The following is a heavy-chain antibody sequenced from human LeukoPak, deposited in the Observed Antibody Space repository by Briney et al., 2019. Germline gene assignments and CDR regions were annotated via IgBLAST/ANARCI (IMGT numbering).Heavy chain of an antibody. CDR3: ARSPSDSSGYYLDY. CDR1: GGPISRGDNS. CDR2: IYHSGTT. D-gene: IGHD3-22*01. Sequence: SETLSLTCAVSGGPISRGDNSWSWLRQPPGKGLEWIGYIYHSGTTYYNPSLKSRVTISLDKSKNQFSLKLTSVTAADTAVYYCARSPSDSSGYYLDYWGQGTLVTVSS. V-gene: IGHV4-30-2*01. J-gene: IGHJ4*02.